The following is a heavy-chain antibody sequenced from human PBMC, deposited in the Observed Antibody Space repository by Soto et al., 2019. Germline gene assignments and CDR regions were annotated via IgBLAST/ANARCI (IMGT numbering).Heavy chain of an antibody. D-gene: IGHD5-12*01. J-gene: IGHJ4*02. CDR2: IYYSGST. V-gene: IGHV4-59*08. CDR3: AGLDGYDHYFDY. Sequence: SETLSLTCTVSGGSISSHYWSWIRQPPGQGLEWIGYIYYSGSTNYNPSLKSRVTISVDTSKSQFSLRLSSVTAADTAVYFCAGLDGYDHYFDYCGQGALVTVSS. CDR1: GGSISSHY.